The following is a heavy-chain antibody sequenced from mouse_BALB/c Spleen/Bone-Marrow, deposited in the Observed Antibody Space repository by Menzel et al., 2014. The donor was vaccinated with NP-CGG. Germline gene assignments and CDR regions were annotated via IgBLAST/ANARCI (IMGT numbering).Heavy chain of an antibody. V-gene: IGHV1-39*01. CDR2: IDPYYGTT. CDR3: TRSRVYFRDWFAY. D-gene: IGHD2-14*01. Sequence: VQLQQSGPELEKPGASVKISCKASGHSFTGYNMNWVKQSHGKSLEWIGNIDPYYGTTTFNQKFKDKATLTVDKSSSTAYMQLKSLTSEDSAVYYCTRSRVYFRDWFAYWGQGTLVTVSA. J-gene: IGHJ3*01. CDR1: GHSFTGYN.